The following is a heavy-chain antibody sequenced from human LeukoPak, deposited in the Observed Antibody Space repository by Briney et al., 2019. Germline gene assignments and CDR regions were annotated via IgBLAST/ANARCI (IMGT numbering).Heavy chain of an antibody. D-gene: IGHD3-22*01. CDR2: IYYTRST. Sequence: KPSETLSLTCTVSGGSISGSSYYWGWIRQPPGKGLEWIGSIYYTRSTYYNPSLKSRVTISVDTSKNQFSLKLTSVTAADTAVYYCARGVTMIVVVIHDWYFDLWGRGTLVTVSS. CDR3: ARGVTMIVVVIHDWYFDL. J-gene: IGHJ2*01. V-gene: IGHV4-39*01. CDR1: GGSISGSSYY.